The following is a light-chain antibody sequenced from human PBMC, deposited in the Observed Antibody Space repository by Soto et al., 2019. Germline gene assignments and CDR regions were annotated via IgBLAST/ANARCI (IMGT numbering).Light chain of an antibody. V-gene: IGKV1-39*01. CDR1: ESISRH. J-gene: IGKJ5*01. CDR3: QKSYSTLSDS. Sequence: DIQMTQSPSSLSASVGDRVTITCRASESISRHLNWYQQKPGKAPNLLIYAASTLQNGVPSRFSGGGFWTEFTLTIRRLPPEDFATYYCQKSYSTLSDSFGQGTRLEIK. CDR2: AAS.